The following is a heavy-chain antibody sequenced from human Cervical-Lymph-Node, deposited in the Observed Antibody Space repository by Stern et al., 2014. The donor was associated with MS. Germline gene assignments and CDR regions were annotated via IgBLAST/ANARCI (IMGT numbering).Heavy chain of an antibody. V-gene: IGHV1-69*01. D-gene: IGHD3-22*01. CDR2: IIPILGPA. Sequence: VQLVESGAEVKMPGSSVKVSCKASGGTFSRNAINWVRQAPGQGLEWMGGIIPILGPAKYAQKFQGRVTITADDSTSTAYMELASLTSEDTAVYYCARDSSGFPYHFDFWGQGTLVTVSS. CDR3: ARDSSGFPYHFDF. J-gene: IGHJ4*02. CDR1: GGTFSRNA.